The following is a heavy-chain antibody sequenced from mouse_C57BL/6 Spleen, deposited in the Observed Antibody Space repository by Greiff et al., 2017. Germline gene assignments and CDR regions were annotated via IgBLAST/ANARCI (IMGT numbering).Heavy chain of an antibody. CDR1: GYAFSSSG. Sequence: QVQLQQSGPELVKPGASVKISCKASGYAFSSSGMNWVKQRPGKGLEWIGRIYPGDGDTNYNGTFKGKATLTADKSSSTAYMQLSSLTSEDSAVYFCAGITTVVDYFDYWGQGTTLTVSS. J-gene: IGHJ2*01. D-gene: IGHD1-1*01. CDR3: AGITTVVDYFDY. CDR2: IYPGDGDT. V-gene: IGHV1-82*01.